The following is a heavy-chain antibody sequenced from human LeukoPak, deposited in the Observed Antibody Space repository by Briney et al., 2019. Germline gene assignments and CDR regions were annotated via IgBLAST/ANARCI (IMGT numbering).Heavy chain of an antibody. CDR2: IRHDGSDV. V-gene: IGHV3-7*04. CDR3: VRDGSGSDFSLDY. D-gene: IGHD3-10*01. CDR1: GFNFDNYY. Sequence: PGGSLRLSCVGAGFNFDNYYMSWVRQAPGKGLEWVADIRHDGSDVYNVDSVRGRFTISRDNAKNLVFLQMNSLKDEDTAVYYCVRDGSGSDFSLDYWGQGTLVTVSS. J-gene: IGHJ4*02.